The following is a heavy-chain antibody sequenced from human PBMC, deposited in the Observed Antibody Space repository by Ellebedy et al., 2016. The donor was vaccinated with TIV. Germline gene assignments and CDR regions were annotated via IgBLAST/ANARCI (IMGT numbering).Heavy chain of an antibody. D-gene: IGHD2-15*01. CDR1: GYTFTGYY. V-gene: IGHV1-2*02. J-gene: IGHJ5*02. CDR2: INPSSGTT. CDR3: ARGREIVVVVAADKWGYWFDP. Sequence: AASVKVSCKASGYTFTGYYVHWARQAPGQGLEWMGWINPSSGTTIYAQKFQGRVTMTRDTSIDTAYMELTRLTSDDTAVYYCARGREIVVVVAADKWGYWFDPWGQGTLVTVSS.